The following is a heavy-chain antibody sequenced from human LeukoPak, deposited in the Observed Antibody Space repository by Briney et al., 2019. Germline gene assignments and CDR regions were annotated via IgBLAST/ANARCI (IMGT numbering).Heavy chain of an antibody. J-gene: IGHJ4*02. Sequence: GGSLRLSCAASGFTFSSYTMNWVRQAPGKGLEWVSAISGSSGITYYADSVKGRFTISRDNSKNTLYLQMNSLRAEDTALYYCAKAGSSGWYFYFDYWGQGTLVTVSS. CDR2: ISGSSGIT. CDR1: GFTFSSYT. CDR3: AKAGSSGWYFYFDY. V-gene: IGHV3-23*01. D-gene: IGHD6-19*01.